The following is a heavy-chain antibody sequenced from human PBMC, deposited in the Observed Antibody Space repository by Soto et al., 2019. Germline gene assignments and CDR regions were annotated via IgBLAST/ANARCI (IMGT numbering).Heavy chain of an antibody. J-gene: IGHJ5*02. CDR2: MNPNSGNT. CDR3: ARFRTYYYGSASYSRFDP. D-gene: IGHD3-10*01. CDR1: GYTFTSYD. V-gene: IGHV1-8*01. Sequence: ASVKVSCKASGYTFTSYDINWVRQATGQGLEWMGWMNPNSGNTGYAQKFQGRVTMTRNTSISTAYMELSSLRSEDTAVYYCARFRTYYYGSASYSRFDPWRQGTLVTVSS.